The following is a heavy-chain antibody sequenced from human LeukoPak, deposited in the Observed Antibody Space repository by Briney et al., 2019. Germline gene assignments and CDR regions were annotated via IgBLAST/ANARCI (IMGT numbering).Heavy chain of an antibody. CDR3: ARAAWRDYYDSSGYNWFDP. CDR1: GGTFSSYA. D-gene: IGHD3-22*01. J-gene: IGHJ5*02. Sequence: APVKVSCKASGGTFSSYAISWVRQAPGQGLEWMGGIIPIFGTANYAQKFQGRVTITADESTSTAYMELSSLRSEDTAVYYCARAAWRDYYDSSGYNWFDPWGQGTLVTVSS. CDR2: IIPIFGTA. V-gene: IGHV1-69*13.